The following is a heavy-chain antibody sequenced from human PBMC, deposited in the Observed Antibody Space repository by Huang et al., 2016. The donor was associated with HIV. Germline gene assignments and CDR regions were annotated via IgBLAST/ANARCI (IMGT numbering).Heavy chain of an antibody. D-gene: IGHD5-18*01. CDR3: ARGGGIQLWLLGYYYMDV. Sequence: QVQLVQSGAEVKKPGASVKVSCKASGYTFRSFGISWVRQAPGQGVEWGGWISVYNGNTKFAPKVQGRLTMTTDTSTSTAYMELRSLRSDDTAVYYCARGGGIQLWLLGYYYMDVWGNGTTVTVSS. J-gene: IGHJ6*03. CDR2: ISVYNGNT. V-gene: IGHV1-18*01. CDR1: GYTFRSFG.